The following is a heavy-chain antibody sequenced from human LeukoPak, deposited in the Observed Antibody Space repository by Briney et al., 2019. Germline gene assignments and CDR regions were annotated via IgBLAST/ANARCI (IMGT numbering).Heavy chain of an antibody. J-gene: IGHJ5*02. CDR1: GYTFTSYG. D-gene: IGHD3-10*01. Sequence: ASVKVSCKASGYTFTSYGISWVRQAPGQGLEWMGWISAYNGNTNYAQKLQGRVTMTTDTSTSTAYMELRSLSSDDTAVYYCARAMVRGVITLWFDPWGQGTLVTVSS. CDR3: ARAMVRGVITLWFDP. V-gene: IGHV1-18*04. CDR2: ISAYNGNT.